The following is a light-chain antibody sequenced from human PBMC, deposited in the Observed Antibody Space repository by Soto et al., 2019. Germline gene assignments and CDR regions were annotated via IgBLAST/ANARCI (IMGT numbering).Light chain of an antibody. CDR3: QFGTLVWT. CDR1: QSVSDTY. Sequence: EIVLTQSPGTLSLSPGERATLSCRASQSVSDTYLAWYQQKPGQPPRLLIYGASNRSTGIPDRCSGSGCGTDFTLTVSRREPEDFAVYYCQFGTLVWTFGQGTKVEIK. CDR2: GAS. J-gene: IGKJ1*01. V-gene: IGKV3-20*01.